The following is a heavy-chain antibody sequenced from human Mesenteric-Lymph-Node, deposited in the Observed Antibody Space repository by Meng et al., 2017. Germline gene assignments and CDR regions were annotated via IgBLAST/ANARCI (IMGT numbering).Heavy chain of an antibody. CDR3: ARNVRLIDGYNSDY. CDR2: ISSSSSYI. V-gene: IGHV3-21*01. CDR1: GFTFSSYS. D-gene: IGHD5-24*01. J-gene: IGHJ4*02. Sequence: EVQLVESGGGLVKPGGYLRPSCAASGFTFSSYSMNWVRQAPGKGLEWVSSISSSSSYIYYADSVKGRFTISRDNAKNSLYLQMNSLRAEDTAVYYCARNVRLIDGYNSDYWGQGTLVTVSS.